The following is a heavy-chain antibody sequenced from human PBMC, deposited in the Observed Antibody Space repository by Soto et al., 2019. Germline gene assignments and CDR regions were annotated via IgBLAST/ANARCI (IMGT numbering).Heavy chain of an antibody. CDR2: IYSGGST. Sequence: EVQLVESGGGLIQPGGSLRLSCAASGFTVSSNYMSWVRQTPGKGLEWVSVIYSGGSTYYADSVKGRFTISRDNSKNTLYLQMNSLRAEDTAVYYCARSPMGATYFDYWGQGTLVTVSS. D-gene: IGHD1-26*01. CDR3: ARSPMGATYFDY. V-gene: IGHV3-53*01. CDR1: GFTVSSNY. J-gene: IGHJ4*02.